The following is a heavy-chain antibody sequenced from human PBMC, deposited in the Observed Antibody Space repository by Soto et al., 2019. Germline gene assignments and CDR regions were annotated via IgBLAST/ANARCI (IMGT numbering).Heavy chain of an antibody. J-gene: IGHJ4*02. CDR1: GFTFSSYA. CDR3: AKRNDYVDY. V-gene: IGHV3-23*01. Sequence: EVQLLESGGGLVQPGGSLRLSCAASGFTFSSYAMSWFRQAPGKGLEWVSAISGSRGSTYYSNSVKGQFTISKDNSNNTLYLQMNSLRAEDTAVYYCAKRNDYVDYWGQGTQVTVSS. CDR2: ISGSRGST.